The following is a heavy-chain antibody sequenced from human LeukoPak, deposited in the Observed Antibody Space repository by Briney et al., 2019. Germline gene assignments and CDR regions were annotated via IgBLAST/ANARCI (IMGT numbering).Heavy chain of an antibody. CDR1: GYTFTSYD. CDR2: MNPNSGNT. CDR3: ARGFRRWLRRGMDV. J-gene: IGHJ6*02. V-gene: IGHV1-8*03. D-gene: IGHD5-12*01. Sequence: GASVKVSCKASGYTFTSYDINWVRQATGQGLEWMGWMNPNSGNTGYAQKFQGRVTITRNASISTAYMELSSLRSEDTAVYYCARGFRRWLRRGMDVWGQGTTVTVSS.